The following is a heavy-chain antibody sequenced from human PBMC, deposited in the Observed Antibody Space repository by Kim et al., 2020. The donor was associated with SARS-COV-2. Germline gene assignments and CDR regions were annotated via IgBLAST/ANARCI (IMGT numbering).Heavy chain of an antibody. CDR2: IIPIFNTA. CDR3: ASPPATIREYYFHY. V-gene: IGHV1-69*13. Sequence: SVKVSCKASGGTFNTYVISWVRQAPGQGLEWMGGIIPIFNTANYAQKFHGRVTITADESTSTVYMELRSLRSEDTAIYYCASPPATIREYYFHYWGQGTLVTVSS. J-gene: IGHJ4*02. D-gene: IGHD5-12*01. CDR1: GGTFNTYV.